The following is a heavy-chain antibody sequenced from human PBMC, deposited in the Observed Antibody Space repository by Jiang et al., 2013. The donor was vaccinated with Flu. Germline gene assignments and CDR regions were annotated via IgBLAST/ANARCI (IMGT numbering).Heavy chain of an antibody. V-gene: IGHV3-30-3*01. CDR3: ARTGYCSSTSCYVGY. J-gene: IGHJ4*02. Sequence: VQLLESGGGVVQPGRSLRLSCAASGFTFSSYAIHWVRQAPGKGLEWVAVISYDGSNKYYTDSVKGRFTISRDNSKNTLYLQMNSLRVEDTAVYYCARTGYCSSTSCYVGYWGQGTLVTVSS. D-gene: IGHD2-2*01. CDR1: GFTFSSYA. CDR2: ISYDGSNK.